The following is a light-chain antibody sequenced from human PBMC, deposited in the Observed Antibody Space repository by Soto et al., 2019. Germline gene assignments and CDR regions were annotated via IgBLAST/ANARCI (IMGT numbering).Light chain of an antibody. Sequence: AIQMTQSPSSLSASVGDRVTITCRASQDIRNALGWYQQKPGRAPKLLISAASSLLNGVPSRFSGSESGTDFTLTISSLQPEDFATYYCLQDYSYPRTFGPGTKVEIK. CDR3: LQDYSYPRT. J-gene: IGKJ1*01. CDR2: AAS. V-gene: IGKV1-6*01. CDR1: QDIRNA.